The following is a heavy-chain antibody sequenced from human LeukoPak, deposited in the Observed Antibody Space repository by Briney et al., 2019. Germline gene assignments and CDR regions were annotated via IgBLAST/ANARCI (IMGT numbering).Heavy chain of an antibody. CDR3: ARVSFCPRCHFDY. J-gene: IGHJ4*02. CDR2: ISPDGSSA. CDR1: GFSFSSYW. V-gene: IGHV3-74*03. Sequence: PGGSLRLSCAASGFSFSSYWMHWVRQAPGKGLVWVARISPDGSSALSADSVRGRFTISRDNADNTLYLQFNSQRAEDTAVYYCARVSFCPRCHFDYWGQGTLVTVSS. D-gene: IGHD2/OR15-2a*01.